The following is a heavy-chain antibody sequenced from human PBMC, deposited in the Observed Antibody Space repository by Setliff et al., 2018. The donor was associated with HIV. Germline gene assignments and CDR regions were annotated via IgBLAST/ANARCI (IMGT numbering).Heavy chain of an antibody. CDR3: TRDHTPPPNYDFWSGQIDLRNIFYYMDV. D-gene: IGHD3-3*01. V-gene: IGHV7-4-1*01. Sequence: ASVKVSCKASGYTFTSYAMNWVRQAPGQGLEWMGYINTNTGNPTYAQGFTGRFVFSVDTPVSTAYLQIFSLKAEDTAVYYCTRDHTPPPNYDFWSGQIDLRNIFYYMDVWGTGSPVTVSS. J-gene: IGHJ6*03. CDR1: GYTFTSYA. CDR2: INTNTGNP.